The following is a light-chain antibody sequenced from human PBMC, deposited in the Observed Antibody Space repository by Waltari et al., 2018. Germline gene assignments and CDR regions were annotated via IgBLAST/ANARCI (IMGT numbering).Light chain of an antibody. CDR1: QYIANY. CDR2: DAS. J-gene: IGKJ3*01. V-gene: IGKV1-33*01. CDR3: QQHDHLPFT. Sequence: DIQMTQSPSSLSASVGDGVTITCQASQYIANYSNCYQQKPGKAPKLLVYDASNLHSGVPSRFSGSGSGTHFTFTITGLQPEDIATYYCQQHDHLPFTFGPGTKVDIK.